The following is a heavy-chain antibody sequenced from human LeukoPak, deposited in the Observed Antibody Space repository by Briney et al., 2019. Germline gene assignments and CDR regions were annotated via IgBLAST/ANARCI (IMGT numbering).Heavy chain of an antibody. CDR3: ATRTVAGKAVDY. Sequence: ASVKVSCKASGYTFTSYDINWVRQATGQGLEWMGWMNPNSGNTGYAQEFQGRVTMTRNTSISTAYMELSSLRSEDTAVYYCATRTVAGKAVDYWGQGTLVTVSS. D-gene: IGHD6-19*01. J-gene: IGHJ4*02. V-gene: IGHV1-8*01. CDR2: MNPNSGNT. CDR1: GYTFTSYD.